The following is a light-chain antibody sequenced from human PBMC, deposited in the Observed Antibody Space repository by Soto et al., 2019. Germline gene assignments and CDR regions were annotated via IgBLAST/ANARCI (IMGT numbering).Light chain of an antibody. CDR3: QQYGSSPPYT. J-gene: IGKJ2*01. CDR2: GAS. CDR1: QSVSSSY. Sequence: EIVLTQSPGTLSLSPGERATLSCRASQSVSSSYLAWYQQTPGQAPRLLIYGASNRSNGIPDRFSASGSGTEFTLTIIRREPDDFSVYYCQQYGSSPPYTFGQGTKLENK. V-gene: IGKV3-20*01.